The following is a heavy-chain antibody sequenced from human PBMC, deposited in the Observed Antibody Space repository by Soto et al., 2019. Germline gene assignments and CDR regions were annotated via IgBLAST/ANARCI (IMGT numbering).Heavy chain of an antibody. J-gene: IGHJ4*02. D-gene: IGHD2-2*01. Sequence: GGSLRLSCAASGFTFSNVWLSWVRQGPGKGLEWLGRIKSRTENETTDYASPARGRFIISRDDSKNMLYLQLNSLKSEDTGVYYCVTVSPHAHSWFAYSGQGTPVTVSA. CDR3: VTVSPHAHSWFAY. CDR2: IKSRTENETT. V-gene: IGHV3-15*01. CDR1: GFTFSNVW.